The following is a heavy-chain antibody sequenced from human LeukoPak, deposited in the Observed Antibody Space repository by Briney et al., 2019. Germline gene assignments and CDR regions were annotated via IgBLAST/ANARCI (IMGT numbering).Heavy chain of an antibody. CDR3: ARDHYPRGYFDL. D-gene: IGHD1-26*01. V-gene: IGHV3-21*04. J-gene: IGHJ2*01. CDR2: ISSSSSYI. CDR1: GFTFSSYS. Sequence: GGSLRLSCAASGFTFSSYSMNWVRQAPGKGLEWVSSISSSSSYINYADSVRGRFTISRDNAKNTLYLQMNSLRAEDTAVYYCARDHYPRGYFDLWGRGTLVTVSS.